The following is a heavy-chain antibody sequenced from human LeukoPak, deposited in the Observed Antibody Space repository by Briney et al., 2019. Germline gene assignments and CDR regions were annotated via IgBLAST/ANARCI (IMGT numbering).Heavy chain of an antibody. CDR1: GGSISSGGYY. Sequence: SQTLSLTCTVSGGSISSGGYYWSWIRQPPGKGLEWFGYIYYSGSTYYNPSLKSRVTISVDTSKNQFSLKLSSVTAADTAVYYCARGVPPYGSGSYSDYWGQGTLVTVSS. V-gene: IGHV4-30-4*01. CDR2: IYYSGST. J-gene: IGHJ4*02. CDR3: ARGVPPYGSGSYSDY. D-gene: IGHD3-10*01.